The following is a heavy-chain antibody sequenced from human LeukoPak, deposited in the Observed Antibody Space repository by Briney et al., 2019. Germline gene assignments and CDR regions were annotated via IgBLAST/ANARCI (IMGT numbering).Heavy chain of an antibody. V-gene: IGHV3-13*04. CDR1: GFTFSNYD. Sequence: GGSLRLSCAASGFTFSNYDTHWVRQATGKGLEWVSAIGTAGDTYYQGSVRGRFTMSRENAKNSLYLQMNSLTAGDTAVYYCARGADTHFDYWGQGILVTVSS. CDR3: ARGADTHFDY. D-gene: IGHD2-15*01. CDR2: IGTAGDT. J-gene: IGHJ4*02.